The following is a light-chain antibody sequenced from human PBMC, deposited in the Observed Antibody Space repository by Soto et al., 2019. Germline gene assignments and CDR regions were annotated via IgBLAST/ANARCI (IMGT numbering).Light chain of an antibody. J-gene: IGKJ2*01. CDR1: QSVSSSY. Sequence: EIVLTQSPGTLSLSPGERATLSCRASQSVSSSYLAWYQQKPGQAPRLLIYGASSRATGIPDRFSCSGSGTDSTLPIRSLEPEDFAVYYCQQYGSSPPYTFGQGTKLEI. CDR3: QQYGSSPPYT. V-gene: IGKV3-20*01. CDR2: GAS.